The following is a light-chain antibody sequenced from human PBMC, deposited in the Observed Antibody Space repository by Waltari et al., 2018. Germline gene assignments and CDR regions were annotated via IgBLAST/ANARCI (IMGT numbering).Light chain of an antibody. V-gene: IGLV8-61*01. CDR1: SGSVSSTSS. CDR3: SMYMGSGVWV. J-gene: IGLJ3*02. Sequence: QTVVIQAPSTSVSPGGTVTLPSALISGSVSSTSSPTWYQQTPGQPPRTLVYKGISRSSGVPDRFSGSILGNTAALTITGAQADDESDYYCSMYMGSGVWVFGGGTKLTVL. CDR2: KGI.